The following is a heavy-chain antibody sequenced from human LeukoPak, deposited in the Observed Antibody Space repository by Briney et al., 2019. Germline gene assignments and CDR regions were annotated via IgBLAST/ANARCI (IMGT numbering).Heavy chain of an antibody. CDR1: GGSISSYY. V-gene: IGHV4-59*01. D-gene: IGHD6-19*01. CDR3: ARDSGYSSGWGYYYGMDV. J-gene: IGHJ6*02. Sequence: SETLSLTCTVSGGSISSYYWSWIRPPPGKGLEWNGYIYYSGSTNYNPSLKSRVTISVDTSKNQFSLKLSAVTAADTAVYYCARDSGYSSGWGYYYGMDVWGQGTTVTVSS. CDR2: IYYSGST.